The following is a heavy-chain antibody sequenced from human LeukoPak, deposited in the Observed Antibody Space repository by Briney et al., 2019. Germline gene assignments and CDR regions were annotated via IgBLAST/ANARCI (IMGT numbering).Heavy chain of an antibody. J-gene: IGHJ4*01. CDR2: IFTDGSTT. CDR3: ARELPRALTLDY. V-gene: IGHV3-74*01. CDR1: EVNFCSYV. Sequence: PGGALRPSCVASEVNFCSYVMQWVRQAPGKGLVWVSRIFTDGSTTSYADSVKGRVTISRDNAKNTLYLEMKSLRVEDTAVYYCARELPRALTLDYWRQGTLFTVSP.